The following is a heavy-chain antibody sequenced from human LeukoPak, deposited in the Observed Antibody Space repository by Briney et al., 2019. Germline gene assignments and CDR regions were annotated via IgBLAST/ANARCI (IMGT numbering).Heavy chain of an antibody. V-gene: IGHV3-23*01. Sequence: QPGGSLRLSCAAPGFTFSDYAMSWARQAPGKGLEWVSTISGSGGTTYYADSVKGRFTISRDNSKNTLYLQMNTLRAEDTAIFYCVTSRRTGTYLEGYFDLWGRGTLVTVSS. D-gene: IGHD1-26*01. J-gene: IGHJ2*01. CDR3: VTSRRTGTYLEGYFDL. CDR2: ISGSGGTT. CDR1: GFTFSDYA.